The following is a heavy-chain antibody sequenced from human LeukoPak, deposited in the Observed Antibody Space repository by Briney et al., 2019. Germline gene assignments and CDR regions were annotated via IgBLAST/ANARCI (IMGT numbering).Heavy chain of an antibody. CDR3: ARGLHYDLRSGYYSTFDY. J-gene: IGHJ4*02. CDR1: GFTFSDFH. V-gene: IGHV3-11*01. CDR2: ISDTGITI. D-gene: IGHD3-3*01. Sequence: GGSLRLSCAASGFTFSDFHMSWIRQAPGKGLEWISYISDTGITIYYAASVKGRFTISRDNTNNSLYLQMNSLSTEDTAVYYCARGLHYDLRSGYYSTFDYWGLGSQVTVSS.